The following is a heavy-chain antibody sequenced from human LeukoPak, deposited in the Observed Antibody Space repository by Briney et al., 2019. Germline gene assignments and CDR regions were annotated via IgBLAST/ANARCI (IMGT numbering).Heavy chain of an antibody. Sequence: PSETLSLTCAVYGGSFSGYYWSWIRQPPGKGLEWIGEINHSGSTNYNPSLKSRVTISVDTSKNQFSLKLSSVTAAETAVYYCARGLRSSPDWFDPWGQGTLVTVSS. J-gene: IGHJ5*02. CDR2: INHSGST. V-gene: IGHV4-34*01. CDR3: ARGLRSSPDWFDP. CDR1: GGSFSGYY.